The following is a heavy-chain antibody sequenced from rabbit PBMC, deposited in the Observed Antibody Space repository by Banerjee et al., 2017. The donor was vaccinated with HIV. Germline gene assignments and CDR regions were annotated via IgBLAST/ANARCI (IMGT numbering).Heavy chain of an antibody. Sequence: QEQLEESGGDLVKPEGSLTLTCTPSGFTLSSNCWICWVRQAPGKGPEWIACIGFGIRNYANSVKGRFTISSDNAQNTVFLQMTSLTASDTATYFCARNGYADYGYATNLWGPGTLVTVS. CDR1: GFTLSSNCW. J-gene: IGHJ4*01. D-gene: IGHD6-1*01. CDR2: IGFGIR. CDR3: ARNGYADYGYATNL. V-gene: IGHV1S45*01.